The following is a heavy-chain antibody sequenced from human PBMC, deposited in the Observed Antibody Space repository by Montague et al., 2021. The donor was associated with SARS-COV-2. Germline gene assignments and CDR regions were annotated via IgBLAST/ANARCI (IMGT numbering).Heavy chain of an antibody. D-gene: IGHD2-15*01. CDR3: ARHIEKEGTYYYYYGMDV. CDR1: GDSISSYY. Sequence: SETLSLTCTVSGDSISSYYWSWIRQPPGKGLEWIGYLYNSGSTKYNPSLKSRVTISVDTSKNQFSLELSSVTAADTAVYYCARHIEKEGTYYYYYGMDVWGQGTTVTVSS. V-gene: IGHV4-59*08. CDR2: LYNSGST. J-gene: IGHJ6*02.